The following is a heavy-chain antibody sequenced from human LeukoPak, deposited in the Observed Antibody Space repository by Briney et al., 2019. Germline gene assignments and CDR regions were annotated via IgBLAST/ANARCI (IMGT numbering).Heavy chain of an antibody. CDR2: IYYSGST. Sequence: SETLSLTCTVSGGSISSYYWSWIRQPPGKGLEWIGYIYYSGSTNYNPSLKSRVTMSVDTSKNQFSLKLSSVTAADTAVYYCAREDIVVVPAAKSNAFDIWGQGTMVTVSS. V-gene: IGHV4-59*12. D-gene: IGHD2-2*01. J-gene: IGHJ3*02. CDR1: GGSISSYY. CDR3: AREDIVVVPAAKSNAFDI.